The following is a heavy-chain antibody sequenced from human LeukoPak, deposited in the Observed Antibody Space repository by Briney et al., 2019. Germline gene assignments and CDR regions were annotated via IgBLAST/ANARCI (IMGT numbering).Heavy chain of an antibody. CDR3: ARLEAAAGPYYYSYGMDV. CDR2: IYNSGST. D-gene: IGHD6-13*01. Sequence: SETLSLTCSVSGGSLSTYYWSWIRQPPGKGLEWIGFIYNSGSTNYNPSLKSRVTISVDTSKNQFSLKLSSVTAADTAVYYCARLEAAAGPYYYSYGMDVWGQGTTVTVSS. CDR1: GGSLSTYY. J-gene: IGHJ6*02. V-gene: IGHV4-59*08.